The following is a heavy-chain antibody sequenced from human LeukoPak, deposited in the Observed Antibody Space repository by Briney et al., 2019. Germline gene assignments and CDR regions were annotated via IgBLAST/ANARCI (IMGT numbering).Heavy chain of an antibody. V-gene: IGHV3-53*01. CDR3: ASLRQGWWYFEF. CDR1: EYSVSTND. CDR2: IYSGGSK. D-gene: IGHD5/OR15-5a*01. Sequence: GGSLRLSCAVSEYSVSTNDMSWVRQFPGGELEWLSIIYSGGSKFYAASVKGRFTISRDISEYTLHLEMNSLRAEDTAVYYCASLRQGWWYFEFWGRGTLVTVSS. J-gene: IGHJ2*01.